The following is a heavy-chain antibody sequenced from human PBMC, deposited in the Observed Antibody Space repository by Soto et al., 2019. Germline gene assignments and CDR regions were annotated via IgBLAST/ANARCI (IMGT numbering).Heavy chain of an antibody. CDR2: IDLGGTK. CDR3: ALYQRGYSGGSQFHP. J-gene: IGHJ5*02. D-gene: IGHD5-12*01. Sequence: KTSETLSLTCTVSDASIGGSYHYWGWIRQPPGKGLEWIGNIDLGGTKYYSPSLKSRLTMSLDTSKKLLSLELTSVTATDTAVYYCALYQRGYSGGSQFHPWGQGTLVTVSS. CDR1: DASIGGSYHY. V-gene: IGHV4-39*01.